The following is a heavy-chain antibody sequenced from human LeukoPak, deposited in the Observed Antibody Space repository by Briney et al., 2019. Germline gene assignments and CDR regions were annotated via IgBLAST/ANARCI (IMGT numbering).Heavy chain of an antibody. CDR1: GYTLTSYY. D-gene: IGHD3-10*01. CDR2: INPRGGST. V-gene: IGHV1-46*01. J-gene: IGHJ4*02. Sequence: GASVKVSCKASGYTLTSYYMHWVRQAPGQGLEWMGIINPRGGSTSYAQKFQGRVTMTRDMSTSTVYMELSRLRSDDTAVYYCARVGPTMVRGVLPGYWGQGTLVTVSS. CDR3: ARVGPTMVRGVLPGY.